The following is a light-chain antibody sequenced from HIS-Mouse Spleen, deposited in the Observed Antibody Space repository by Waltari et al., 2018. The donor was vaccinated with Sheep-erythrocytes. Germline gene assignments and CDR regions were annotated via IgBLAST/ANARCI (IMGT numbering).Light chain of an antibody. V-gene: IGLV2-11*01. J-gene: IGLJ1*01. CDR1: SSDVGGYNY. CDR2: DVS. CDR3: CSYAGSYNHV. Sequence: QSALTQPRSVSGSPGQSVTISSTGTSSDVGGYNYSSWYQQHPGKAPKLMIYDVSKRPSGVPDRFSGSKSGNTASLTIYGLQAEDEADYYCCSYAGSYNHVFGTGTKVTVL.